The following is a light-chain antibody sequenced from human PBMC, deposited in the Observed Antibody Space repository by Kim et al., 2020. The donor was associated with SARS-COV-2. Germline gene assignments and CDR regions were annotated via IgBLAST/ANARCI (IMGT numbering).Light chain of an antibody. CDR3: CSYAGSSTSVV. Sequence: QSITLSCTGTSSDVGSYNLVSWYQQHPGKAPKLMIYEVSKRPSGVSNRFSGSKSGNTACLTISGLQAEDEADYYCCSYAGSSTSVVFGGGTQLTVL. J-gene: IGLJ2*01. CDR1: SSDVGSYNL. CDR2: EVS. V-gene: IGLV2-23*02.